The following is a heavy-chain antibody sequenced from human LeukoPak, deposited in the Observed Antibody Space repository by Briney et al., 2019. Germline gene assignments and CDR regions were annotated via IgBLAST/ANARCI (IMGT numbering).Heavy chain of an antibody. CDR3: ATKGDSSGYYYDY. D-gene: IGHD3-22*01. V-gene: IGHV1-69*02. J-gene: IGHJ4*02. CDR2: IIPILGIA. CDR1: GGTFSSYT. Sequence: ASVKVSCKASGGTFSSYTISWVRQAPGQGLEWMGRIIPILGIANYAQKFQGRVTITADKSTSTAYMELSSLRSEDTAVYYCATKGDSSGYYYDYWGQGTLVTVSS.